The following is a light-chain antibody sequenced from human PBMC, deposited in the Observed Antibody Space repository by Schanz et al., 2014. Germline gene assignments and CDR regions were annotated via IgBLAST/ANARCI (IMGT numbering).Light chain of an antibody. CDR2: VAS. CDR3: HQYEAYPLT. CDR1: QNINRW. J-gene: IGKJ4*01. Sequence: DIQMTQSPSSLSASVGDRVTITCRASQNINRWLAWYQQRPGKPPKALIYVASSLQSGVPSRFSGSGSGTEFTLTISSLQPEDFATYYCHQYEAYPLTFGGGTRVEI. V-gene: IGKV1D-16*01.